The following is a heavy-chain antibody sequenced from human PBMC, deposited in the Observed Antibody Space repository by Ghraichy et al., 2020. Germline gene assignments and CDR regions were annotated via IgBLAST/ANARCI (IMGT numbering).Heavy chain of an antibody. CDR3: AKAGYDGGDRNNWFDS. CDR2: VSGSGGST. V-gene: IGHV3-23*01. D-gene: IGHD2-21*02. CDR1: GFTFSSYA. Sequence: GGSLRLSCAASGFTFSSYAMSWVRQAPGKGLEWVSAVSGSGGSTRSGDSVRGRFTISRDNSKNTLFLQIHSLRADDTAVYYCAKAGYDGGDRNNWFDSWGQGTLVTVSS. J-gene: IGHJ5*01.